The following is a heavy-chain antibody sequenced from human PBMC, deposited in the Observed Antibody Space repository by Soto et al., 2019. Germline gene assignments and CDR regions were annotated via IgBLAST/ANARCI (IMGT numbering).Heavy chain of an antibody. V-gene: IGHV4-59*08. D-gene: IGHD3-10*01. CDR2: IYYSGST. Sequence: QVQLQESGPGLVKPSETLSLTCTVSGGSISYYYWSWIRQPPGKGLEWIGYIYYSGSTKYNPSLNGRVIISGDTPTNHFSLKLSSVTAADTAVYYCAKWKGGSGSGDWFDPWGQGILVTVSS. J-gene: IGHJ5*02. CDR1: GGSISYYY. CDR3: AKWKGGSGSGDWFDP.